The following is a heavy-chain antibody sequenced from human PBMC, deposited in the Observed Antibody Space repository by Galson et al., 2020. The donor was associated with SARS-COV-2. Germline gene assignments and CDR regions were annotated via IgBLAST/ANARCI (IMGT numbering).Heavy chain of an antibody. J-gene: IGHJ6*03. CDR1: GITFDDYA. CDR2: ISCAVGST. Sequence: GESLKISCAASGITFDDYAMHWVRQAPGKGMEWASLISCAVGSTYYADSVTGPFTISRDNSKNSLYMRMNSLRIEDTALYYCARGPLYGSGNYYTYMDVWGKGTTVIVSS. D-gene: IGHD3-10*01. CDR3: ARGPLYGSGNYYTYMDV. V-gene: IGHV3-43D*04.